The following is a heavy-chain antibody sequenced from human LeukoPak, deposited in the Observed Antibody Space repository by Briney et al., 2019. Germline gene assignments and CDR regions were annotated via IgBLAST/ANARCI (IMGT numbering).Heavy chain of an antibody. V-gene: IGHV1-18*01. CDR1: GGTLSSYA. J-gene: IGHJ4*02. CDR3: ARDKEYSYGYANFDY. CDR2: ISAYNGNT. D-gene: IGHD5-18*01. Sequence: GSSVKVSCKASGGTLSSYAISWVREAPGQGLEWMGWISAYNGNTNYAQKLQGRVTMTTDTSTSTAYMELRSLRSDDTAVYYCARDKEYSYGYANFDYCGQGTLVTVSS.